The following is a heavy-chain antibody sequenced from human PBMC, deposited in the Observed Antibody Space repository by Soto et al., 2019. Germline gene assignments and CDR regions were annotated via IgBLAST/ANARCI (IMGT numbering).Heavy chain of an antibody. CDR3: ARAPAVEWLLGGHYYYGMGV. J-gene: IGHJ6*02. CDR1: GYTFTSYA. Sequence: ASVKVSCKASGYTFTSYAMHWVRQAPGQRLEWMGWINAGNGNTKYSQKFQGRVTITRDTSASTAYMELSSLRSEDTAVYYCARAPAVEWLLGGHYYYGMGVWGQGTTVTVS. V-gene: IGHV1-3*01. D-gene: IGHD3-3*01. CDR2: INAGNGNT.